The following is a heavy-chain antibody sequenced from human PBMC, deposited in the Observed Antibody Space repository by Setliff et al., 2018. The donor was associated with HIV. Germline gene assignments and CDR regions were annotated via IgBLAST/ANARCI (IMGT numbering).Heavy chain of an antibody. Sequence: PGGSLRLSCEASGSSSSNFGFHWVRQAPGKGLEWVAVISFDGLNNYYADSVKGRFTISRDNAKNSLYLQMNSLRAEDTAVYYCARATVSSPGYSSGWYVYWGQGTLVTVSS. J-gene: IGHJ4*02. D-gene: IGHD6-19*01. CDR2: ISFDGLNN. CDR1: GSSSSNFG. CDR3: ARATVSSPGYSSGWYVY. V-gene: IGHV3-33*08.